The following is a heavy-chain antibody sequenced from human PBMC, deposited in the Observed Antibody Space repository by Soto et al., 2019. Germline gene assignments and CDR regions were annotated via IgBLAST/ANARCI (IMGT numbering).Heavy chain of an antibody. CDR2: IYSGGST. Sequence: SETLSLTCAVSGGAISGRSNYWGWIRQPPGKGLEYIGSIYSGGSTYYNPSLKSRVTLSVDATQNQFSLRLTSVTAADTAVYYCARRHSATWLFDYWGLGTMVTVSS. CDR1: GGAISGRSNY. CDR3: ARRHSATWLFDY. V-gene: IGHV4-39*01. J-gene: IGHJ4*02. D-gene: IGHD3-9*01.